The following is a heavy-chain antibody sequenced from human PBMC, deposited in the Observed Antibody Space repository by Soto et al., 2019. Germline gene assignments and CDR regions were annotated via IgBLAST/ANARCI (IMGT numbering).Heavy chain of an antibody. V-gene: IGHV3-74*01. Sequence: EVQLVESGGGLVQPGGSLRLSCAASGFTFTGYWRHWVRQAPGMGLVWVSRINSDGSSTNYADSVKGRFNISIDNAKNMVYLQMNSLRAEDTAVYYCASGLVEYGGSWFDYWGQGTPVTVSS. CDR2: INSDGSST. CDR1: GFTFTGYW. CDR3: ASGLVEYGGSWFDY. D-gene: IGHD2-15*01. J-gene: IGHJ5*01.